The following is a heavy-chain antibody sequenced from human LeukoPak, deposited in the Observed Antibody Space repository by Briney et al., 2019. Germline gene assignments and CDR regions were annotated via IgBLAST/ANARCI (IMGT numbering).Heavy chain of an antibody. J-gene: IGHJ5*02. CDR3: ARAVGSSKSNWFDP. CDR2: VYSSGRT. D-gene: IGHD1-26*01. CDR1: GGSISSGSYY. Sequence: SETLSLTCAVSGGSISSGSYYWSWIRQPAGKGLEWIGRVYSSGRTNYNPSLKSRVTISVDTSKNQFSLKLSSVTAADTAVYYCARAVGSSKSNWFDPWGQGILATVSS. V-gene: IGHV4-61*02.